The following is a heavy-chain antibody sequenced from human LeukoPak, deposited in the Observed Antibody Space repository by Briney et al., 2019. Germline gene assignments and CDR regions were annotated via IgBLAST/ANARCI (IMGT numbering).Heavy chain of an antibody. D-gene: IGHD1-26*01. CDR3: AKDRRWEPMYYFDY. CDR1: GFTFSSYG. CDR2: ISYDGSNK. J-gene: IGHJ4*02. Sequence: GGSLRLSCAASGFTFSSYGMPWVRQAPGKGLEWVAVISYDGSNKYYADSVKGRFTISRDNSKNTLYLQMNSLRAEDTAVYYCAKDRRWEPMYYFDYWGQGTLVTVSS. V-gene: IGHV3-30*18.